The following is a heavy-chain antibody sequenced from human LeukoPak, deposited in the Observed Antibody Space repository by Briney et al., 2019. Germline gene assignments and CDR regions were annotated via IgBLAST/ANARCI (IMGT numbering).Heavy chain of an antibody. J-gene: IGHJ6*02. V-gene: IGHV1-18*01. D-gene: IGHD2-2*01. CDR2: ISAYNGNT. Sequence: ASVKVSCKASGYTFTSYGISWVRQAPGQGLEWMGWISAYNGNTNYAQKLQGRVTMTTDTSTSTAYMELRSLRSDDTAVYYCARDVRIVVVPAANYYYYYGMDVWGQGTTVTVSS. CDR1: GYTFTSYG. CDR3: ARDVRIVVVPAANYYYYYGMDV.